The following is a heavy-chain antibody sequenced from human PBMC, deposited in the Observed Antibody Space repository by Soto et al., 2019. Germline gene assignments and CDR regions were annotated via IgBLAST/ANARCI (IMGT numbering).Heavy chain of an antibody. V-gene: IGHV3-23*01. D-gene: IGHD3-9*01. CDR1: GFTFSSCA. Sequence: EVQLLESGGGLVQPGGSLRLSCAASGFTFSSCAMSWVRQAPGKGLECVSSISGGGGSTYYADSVKGRFTISRDNSKNTLYLQMNSLRAEDTAVYYCAKDGDILSGYPEYFQHWGQGTLVTVSS. CDR2: ISGGGGST. CDR3: AKDGDILSGYPEYFQH. J-gene: IGHJ1*01.